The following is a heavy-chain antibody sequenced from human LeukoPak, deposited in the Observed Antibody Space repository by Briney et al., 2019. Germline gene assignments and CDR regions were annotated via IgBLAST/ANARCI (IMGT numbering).Heavy chain of an antibody. CDR3: ARDRGGDYGDYVDAFDI. CDR1: GYTFTSYG. CDR2: ISAYNGNT. D-gene: IGHD4-17*01. V-gene: IGHV1-18*01. Sequence: AASVKVSCKASGYTFTSYGISWVRQAPGQGLERMGWISAYNGNTNYAQKLQGRVTMTTDTSTSTAYMELRSLRSDDTAVYYCARDRGGDYGDYVDAFDIWGQGTMVTVSS. J-gene: IGHJ3*02.